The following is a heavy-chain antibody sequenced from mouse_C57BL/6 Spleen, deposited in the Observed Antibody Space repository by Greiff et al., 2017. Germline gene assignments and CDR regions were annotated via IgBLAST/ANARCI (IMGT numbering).Heavy chain of an antibody. J-gene: IGHJ4*01. CDR2: IDPGGGGT. CDR1: GFNIKDYY. Sequence: VQLQQSGAELVRPGASVKLSCTASGFNIKDYYMHWVKQRPEQGLEWIGRIDPGGGGTEYAPKFQGKATMTADTSSNTAYLQHSSLTSEDTSVYYYATGRDTMDYWGQGTSVTVSS. CDR3: ATGRDTMDY. V-gene: IGHV14-1*01. D-gene: IGHD3-3*01.